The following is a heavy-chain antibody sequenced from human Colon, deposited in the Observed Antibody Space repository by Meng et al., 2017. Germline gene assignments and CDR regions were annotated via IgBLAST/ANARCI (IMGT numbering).Heavy chain of an antibody. CDR2: IIGSGTT. D-gene: IGHD6-19*01. CDR3: ARNRSVAAY. V-gene: IGHV3-23*01. CDR1: GFTFSSYA. J-gene: IGHJ4*02. Sequence: GGSLRLSCAASGFTFSSYAMSWVRQASGKGLEWVSSIIGSGTTYYADSVKGRFTISRDNSKNTVYLQMNSLRAEDMAIYYCARNRSVAAYWGQGTLVTVSS.